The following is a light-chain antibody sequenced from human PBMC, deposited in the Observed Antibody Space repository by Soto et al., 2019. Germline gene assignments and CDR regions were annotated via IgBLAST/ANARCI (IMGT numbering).Light chain of an antibody. V-gene: IGLV1-40*01. J-gene: IGLJ2*01. Sequence: QSVLTQPPSVSGAPGQRVTISCTGSSSNIGAGFDVYWYQQFPGTAPKLLIYGNTNRPSGVPDRFSGSKSGTSASLAITGLLAEDEAHYYCQSYDSSLSGGVFGGGTKLTVL. CDR1: SSNIGAGFD. CDR2: GNT. CDR3: QSYDSSLSGGV.